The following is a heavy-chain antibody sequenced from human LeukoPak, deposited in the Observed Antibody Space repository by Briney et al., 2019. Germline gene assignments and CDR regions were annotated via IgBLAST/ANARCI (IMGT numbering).Heavy chain of an antibody. CDR3: ARERYCDSSGHFHFDY. J-gene: IGHJ4*02. CDR2: IIPILGIA. Sequence: ASVKVSCKASGGTFSSYTISWVRQAPGQGLEWMGRIIPILGIANYAQKFQGRVTITADKSTSTAYMELSSLRSEDTAVYYCARERYCDSSGHFHFDYWGQGTLVTVSS. V-gene: IGHV1-69*04. D-gene: IGHD3-22*01. CDR1: GGTFSSYT.